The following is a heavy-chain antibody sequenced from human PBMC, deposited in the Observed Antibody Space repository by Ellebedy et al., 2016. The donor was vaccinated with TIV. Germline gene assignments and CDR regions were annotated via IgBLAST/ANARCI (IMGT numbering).Heavy chain of an antibody. D-gene: IGHD3-10*01. V-gene: IGHV3-21*01. CDR2: ISGSRTYI. J-gene: IGHJ4*02. CDR1: GFTFNSYT. Sequence: GESLKISCAASGFTFNSYTMNWVRQAPGKGLEWVSSISGSRTYIYYPDSVKGRFTVASDNAKNSLYLQMNSLRAEDTAVAYCARDSIGFGEVYWGQGTLVTVSS. CDR3: ARDSIGFGEVY.